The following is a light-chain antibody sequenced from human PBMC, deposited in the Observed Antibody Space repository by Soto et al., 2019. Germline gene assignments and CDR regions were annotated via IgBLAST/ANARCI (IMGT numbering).Light chain of an antibody. Sequence: SYELTQPPSVFVSPGQTANIPCCGDKLGDKYACWYQQRPGQSPVLVIYQDRKRPSGIPERFSGSNSGNTATLTISGTQAMDEADYYCQAWDTSTVVFGGGTKLTVL. CDR1: KLGDKY. CDR3: QAWDTSTVV. J-gene: IGLJ3*02. V-gene: IGLV3-1*01. CDR2: QDR.